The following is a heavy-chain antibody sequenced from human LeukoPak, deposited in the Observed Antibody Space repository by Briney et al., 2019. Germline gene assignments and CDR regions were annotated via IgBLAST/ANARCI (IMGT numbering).Heavy chain of an antibody. D-gene: IGHD5-18*01. CDR1: GFTVSSNY. V-gene: IGHV3-53*01. J-gene: IGHJ4*02. CDR2: IYSGGST. CDR3: ARWGPEYSYGRDQNFDY. Sequence: PGGSLRLSCAASGFTVSSNYMSWVRQAPGKGLEWVSVIYSGGSTYYADSVKGRFTISRDNSKNTLYLQMNSLRAEDTAVYYCARWGPEYSYGRDQNFDYWGQGTLVTVSS.